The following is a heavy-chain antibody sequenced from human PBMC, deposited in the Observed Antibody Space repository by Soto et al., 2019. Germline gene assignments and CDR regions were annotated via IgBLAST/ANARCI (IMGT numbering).Heavy chain of an antibody. J-gene: IGHJ4*02. CDR3: ARDPPGSGPDFDS. D-gene: IGHD6-19*01. CDR1: GFTFCSYV. Sequence: GGSLRLSCAASGFTFCSYVMRWARQAPGKGLEWVSSTTTSDGRTPYADSVKGRFAISRDNSKNTLYLQMSSLRAEDTAVYFCARDPPGSGPDFDSWGQGTLVTVSS. CDR2: TTTSDGRT. V-gene: IGHV3-23*01.